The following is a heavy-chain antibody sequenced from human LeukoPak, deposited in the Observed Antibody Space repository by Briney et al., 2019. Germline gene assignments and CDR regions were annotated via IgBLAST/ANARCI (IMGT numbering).Heavy chain of an antibody. CDR3: ESPDCSSTTCLYYYYMDV. CDR2: FDPEDGET. D-gene: IGHD2-2*01. Sequence: ASVKVSCKVSGYTLTELSMHWVRQAPGKGLEGRGGFDPEDGETIYAQKFQGRVTITADESTSTAYMEQSRLRSEDTTVSSCESPDCSSTTCLYYYYMDVWGKGTTVTVSS. J-gene: IGHJ6*03. V-gene: IGHV1-24*01. CDR1: GYTLTELS.